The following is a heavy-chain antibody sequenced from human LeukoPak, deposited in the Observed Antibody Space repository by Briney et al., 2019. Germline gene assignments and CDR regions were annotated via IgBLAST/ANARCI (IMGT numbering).Heavy chain of an antibody. CDR2: IYYNGAT. D-gene: IGHD2-15*01. CDR3: ARELRYCSGGSCQSGDY. CDR1: GGSISSTSYY. Sequence: SETLSLTCTVSGGSISSTSYYWGWIRQPPGKGLEWIGTIYYNGATYYNPSLKSRVTILVDTSKNQFSLKLTSVTAADTAVYYCARELRYCSGGSCQSGDYWGQGTLVTVSS. V-gene: IGHV4-39*07. J-gene: IGHJ4*02.